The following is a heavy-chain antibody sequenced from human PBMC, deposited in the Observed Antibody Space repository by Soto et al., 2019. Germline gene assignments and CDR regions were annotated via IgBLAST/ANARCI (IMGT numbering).Heavy chain of an antibody. CDR2: IGTAGDP. CDR1: GFTFSSYD. V-gene: IGHV3-13*05. D-gene: IGHD3-10*01. CDR3: ARASPTMVRGVIITSGPYYYGMDV. Sequence: GGSLRLSCAASGFTFSSYDMHWVRQATGKGLEWVSAIGTAGDPYYPGSVKGRFTISRENAKNSLYLQMNSLRAGDTAVYYCARASPTMVRGVIITSGPYYYGMDVWGQGTTVTV. J-gene: IGHJ6*02.